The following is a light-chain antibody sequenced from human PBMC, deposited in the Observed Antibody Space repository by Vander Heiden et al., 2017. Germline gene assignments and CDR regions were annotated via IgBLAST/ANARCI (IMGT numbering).Light chain of an antibody. J-gene: IGLJ2*01. V-gene: IGLV2-14*01. Sequence: QSALTQPASVSGSPGQSITISCPGTSSDVGGYNYVSWYQQHPGKAPKLMIYDVSNRPSGVSNRFSGSKSGNTASLTISGLQAEDEADYYCSSYTSSSTYVVFGGGTKRTVL. CDR3: SSYTSSSTYVV. CDR2: DVS. CDR1: SSDVGGYNY.